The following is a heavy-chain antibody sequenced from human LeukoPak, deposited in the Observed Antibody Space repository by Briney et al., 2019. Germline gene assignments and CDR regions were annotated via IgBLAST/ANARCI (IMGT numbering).Heavy chain of an antibody. CDR2: INPNSGGT. D-gene: IGHD2-15*01. J-gene: IGHJ6*03. CDR1: GYTFTSYY. V-gene: IGHV1-2*02. CDR3: ARGVGPTPHYMDV. Sequence: ASVKVSCKASGYTFTSYYMHWVRQAPGQGLEWMGWINPNSGGTNYAQKFQGRVTMTRDTSISTAYMELSRLRSDDTAVYYCARGVGPTPHYMDVWGRGTTVTVSS.